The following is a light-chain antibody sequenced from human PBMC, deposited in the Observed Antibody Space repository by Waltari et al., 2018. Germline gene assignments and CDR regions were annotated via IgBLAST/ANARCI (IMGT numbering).Light chain of an antibody. Sequence: EIVLTQSPGTLSLSPGERATLSCRASQNIGNYLALYQQKPGQAPRLLIDGASSRATGIPDRFSGSGSGTDFILTISRLEPEDFAVYYCQQYSSLWTFGQGTKLEIK. J-gene: IGKJ1*01. CDR1: QNIGNY. V-gene: IGKV3-20*01. CDR3: QQYSSLWT. CDR2: GAS.